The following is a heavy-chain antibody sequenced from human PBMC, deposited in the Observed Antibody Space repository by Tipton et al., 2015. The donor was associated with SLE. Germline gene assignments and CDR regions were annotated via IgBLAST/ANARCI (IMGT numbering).Heavy chain of an antibody. CDR1: GFTFSKAW. Sequence: QLVQSGGGLVKPGESLRLSCAASGFTFSKAWMSWVRQAPGKGLEWVGRIKAFSEGGTADYAAPVNGRFTISRDNPKKTIYLQMNSLRAEDTALYYCARDLKQVLPDYYAMDVWGQGTTVTVSS. CDR2: IKAFSEGGTA. V-gene: IGHV3-15*05. D-gene: IGHD4/OR15-4a*01. J-gene: IGHJ6*02. CDR3: ARDLKQVLPDYYAMDV.